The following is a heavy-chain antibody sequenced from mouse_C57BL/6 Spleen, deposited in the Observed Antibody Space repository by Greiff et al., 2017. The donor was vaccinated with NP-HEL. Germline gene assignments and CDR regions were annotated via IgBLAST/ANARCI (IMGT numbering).Heavy chain of an antibody. V-gene: IGHV1-62-2*01. D-gene: IGHD1-1*01. CDR2: FYPGSGSI. CDR3: ARHEAHYYGSGLDY. J-gene: IGHJ2*01. Sequence: QVQLKQSGAELVKPGASVKLSCKASGYTFTESTIHWVKQRSGQGLEWIGWFYPGSGSIKYNEKFKDKATLSADKSSSTVYMELSRLTYEDSAVYFGARHEAHYYGSGLDYWGKGTTLTVSS. CDR1: GYTFTEST.